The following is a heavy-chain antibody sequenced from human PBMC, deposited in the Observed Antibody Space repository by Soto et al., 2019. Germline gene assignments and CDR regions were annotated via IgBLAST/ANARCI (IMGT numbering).Heavy chain of an antibody. D-gene: IGHD6-19*01. V-gene: IGHV4-61*01. CDR1: VGSVNNGHYG. CDR3: ARDLRVAGGRSGLINCFDP. CDR2: VYYTGRT. J-gene: IGHJ5*02. Sequence: SENLSLPCTFAVGSVNNGHYGWSWIPESPGNEIEWIGYVYYTGRTDSNPSLKSRLTLTIDTSKNQFSLNLTSVTAAATAVYYCARDLRVAGGRSGLINCFDPWGQGAMVTVSA.